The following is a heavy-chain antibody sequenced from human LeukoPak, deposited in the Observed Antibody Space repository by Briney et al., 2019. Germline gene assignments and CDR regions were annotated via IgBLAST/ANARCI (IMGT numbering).Heavy chain of an antibody. D-gene: IGHD3-9*01. CDR2: IIPIFGTA. Sequence: ASVKVSCKASGGTFSSYAISWVRQAPGQGLEWMGGIIPIFGTANYAQKFQGRVTITADKSTSTAYMELSSLGSEDTAVYYCARSRADYDILTGYPYYFDYWGQGTLVTVSS. V-gene: IGHV1-69*06. CDR3: ARSRADYDILTGYPYYFDY. CDR1: GGTFSSYA. J-gene: IGHJ4*02.